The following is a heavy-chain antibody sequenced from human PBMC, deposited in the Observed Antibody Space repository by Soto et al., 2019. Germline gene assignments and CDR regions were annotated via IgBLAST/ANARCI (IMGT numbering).Heavy chain of an antibody. CDR1: GGSISSDY. D-gene: IGHD5-12*01. CDR2: IFYAGAI. Sequence: QVQLQESGPGLVKPSETLSLTCIVSGGSISSDYWGWIRQPPGKGLEWIGYIFYAGAINYNPSLKSRVTISIDASEKQFSLNLTSVTAADTAFYYCAKYTGYESLFYFDSWGRGLQDTVSS. J-gene: IGHJ4*01. CDR3: AKYTGYESLFYFDS. V-gene: IGHV4-59*01.